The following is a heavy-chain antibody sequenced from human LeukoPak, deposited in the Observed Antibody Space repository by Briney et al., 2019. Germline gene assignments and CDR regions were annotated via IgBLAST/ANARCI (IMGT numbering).Heavy chain of an antibody. CDR2: INWNGGST. V-gene: IGHV3-20*04. J-gene: IGHJ4*02. D-gene: IGHD1-26*01. CDR3: ARAASGSQVTWVDC. CDR1: GFSFDDYG. Sequence: GGSLRLSCAASGFSFDDYGMSWVRQAPGKGLEWVSDINWNGGSTGYADSVKGRFTISRDNAKNSLSLQMNSLRAEDTALYYCARAASGSQVTWVDCWGQGTLVPVSS.